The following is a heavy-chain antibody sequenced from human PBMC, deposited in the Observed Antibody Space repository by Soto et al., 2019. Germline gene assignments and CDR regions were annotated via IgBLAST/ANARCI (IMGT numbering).Heavy chain of an antibody. CDR3: TTIYDFWSGYYQDY. J-gene: IGHJ4*02. V-gene: IGHV3-15*01. CDR1: GFTFSTAW. Sequence: EVQLVESGGGLVKPGGSLRLSCAASGFTFSTAWMSWVRQAPGKGLEWVGRIKSKTDGGTTDYAAPVKGRFTISRDDSKNTLYLQMNSLKTEDTAVYYCTTIYDFWSGYYQDYWGQGTLVTVSS. D-gene: IGHD3-3*01. CDR2: IKSKTDGGTT.